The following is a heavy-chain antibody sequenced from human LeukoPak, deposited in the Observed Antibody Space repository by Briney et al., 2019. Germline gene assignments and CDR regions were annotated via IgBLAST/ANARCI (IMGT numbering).Heavy chain of an antibody. D-gene: IGHD2-2*01. V-gene: IGHV3-30*02. CDR1: GFTFSSYG. CDR2: IRYDGSNK. J-gene: IGHJ6*03. CDR3: AKDAPDCSSTSCYYYYYYMDV. Sequence: QAGGSLRLSCAASGFTFSSYGMHWVRQAPGKGLEWVAFIRYDGSNKYYADSVKGRFTISRDNSKNTLYLQMNSLRAEDTAVYYCAKDAPDCSSTSCYYYYYYMDVWGKGTTVTISS.